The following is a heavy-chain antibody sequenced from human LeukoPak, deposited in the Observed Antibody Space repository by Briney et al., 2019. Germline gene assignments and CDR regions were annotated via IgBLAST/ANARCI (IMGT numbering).Heavy chain of an antibody. CDR1: GGTFSSYA. V-gene: IGHV1-69*05. CDR2: IIPIFGTA. CDR3: ARSPLGASSGLNWFDP. J-gene: IGHJ5*02. Sequence: SGKVSCKASGGTFSSYAISWVRQAPGQGLAWMGRIIPIFGTANYAQKFQGRVTITTDESTSTAYMELSSLRSEDTAVYYCARSPLGASSGLNWFDPWGQGTLVTVSS. D-gene: IGHD3-22*01.